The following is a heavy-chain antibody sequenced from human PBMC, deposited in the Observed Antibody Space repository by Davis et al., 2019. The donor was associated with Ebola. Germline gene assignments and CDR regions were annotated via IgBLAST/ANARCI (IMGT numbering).Heavy chain of an antibody. CDR2: ISGTGTT. CDR3: AKGTAMILGVSNWFDP. J-gene: IGHJ5*02. CDR1: GLTFGNNG. V-gene: IGHV3-23*02. Sequence: GESLKISCVASGLTFGNNGMAWVRQAPGKGLQWVSSISGTGTTHYVDSVKGRFSISRDNSRNTMYLQMNSLRADDTALYYCAKGTAMILGVSNWFDPWGQGTLVTVSS. D-gene: IGHD3-22*01.